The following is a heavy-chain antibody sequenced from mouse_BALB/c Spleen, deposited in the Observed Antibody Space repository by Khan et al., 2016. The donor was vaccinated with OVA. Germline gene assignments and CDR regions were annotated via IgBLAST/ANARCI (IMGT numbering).Heavy chain of an antibody. CDR1: GYNFTTAG. J-gene: IGHJ4*01. V-gene: IGHV9-4*02. Sequence: QIQLVQSGPELKKPGETVRISCKASGYNFTTAGIQWVQKMPGKGLKWIGWINTHSGVPKYAEDFKGRFAFSLEISVNTSYLQITNLKNEDTATYVCAGGGAAYYRNDGGDMEDWGEGTSVTVSS. CDR3: AGGGAAYYRNDGGDMED. D-gene: IGHD2-14*01. CDR2: INTHSGVP.